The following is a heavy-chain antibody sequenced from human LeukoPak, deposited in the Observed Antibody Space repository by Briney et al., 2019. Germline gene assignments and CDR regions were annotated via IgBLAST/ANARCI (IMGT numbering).Heavy chain of an antibody. CDR3: ARVAAEDIVVVNWFDP. D-gene: IGHD2-15*01. V-gene: IGHV4-39*07. CDR2: IYYSGST. CDR1: GGSISSSSYY. Sequence: SETLTLTCTVSGGSISSSSYYWGWIRQPPGKGLEWIGSIYYSGSTYYNPSLKSRVTISVDTSKNQFSLKLSSVTAADTAMYYCARVAAEDIVVVNWFDPWGQGTLVTVSS. J-gene: IGHJ5*02.